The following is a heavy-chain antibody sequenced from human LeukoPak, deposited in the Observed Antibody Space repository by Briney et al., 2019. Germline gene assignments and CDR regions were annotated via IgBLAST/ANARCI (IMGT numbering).Heavy chain of an antibody. Sequence: RAGGSLRLSCAASGFTFSSYATSWVRQAPGKGLEWVSAISGSGGSTYYADSVKGRFTISRDNSKNTLYLQMNSLRAEDTAVYYCAKGGAISDYYYGMDVWGQGTTVTVSS. CDR1: GFTFSSYA. D-gene: IGHD2-2*02. J-gene: IGHJ6*02. CDR3: AKGGAISDYYYGMDV. V-gene: IGHV3-23*01. CDR2: ISGSGGST.